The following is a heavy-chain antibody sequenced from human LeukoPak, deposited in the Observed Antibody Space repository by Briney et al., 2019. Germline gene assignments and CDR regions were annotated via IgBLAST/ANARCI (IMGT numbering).Heavy chain of an antibody. D-gene: IGHD3-16*01. Sequence: SETLSLTCAVYGGSFSGYYWSWIRQPPGKGLEWIGEINHSGSTNYNPSLKSRVTISVDTSKNQFSLKLSSVTAADTAVYHCARDLRPIDYWGQGTLVTVSS. V-gene: IGHV4-34*01. CDR2: INHSGST. CDR3: ARDLRPIDY. CDR1: GGSFSGYY. J-gene: IGHJ4*02.